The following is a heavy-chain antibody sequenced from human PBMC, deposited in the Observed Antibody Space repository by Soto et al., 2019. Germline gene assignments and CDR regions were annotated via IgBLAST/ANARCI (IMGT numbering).Heavy chain of an antibody. D-gene: IGHD3-9*01. J-gene: IGHJ6*02. CDR1: GYSFTSYW. CDR3: ARHLQHFDWLLGHYYYYGMDV. Sequence: GESLKISCKGSGYSFTSYWISWVRQMPGKGLEWMGRIDPSDSYTNYSPSFQGHVTISADKSISTAYLQWSSLKASDTAMYYCARHLQHFDWLLGHYYYYGMDVWGQGTTVTV. V-gene: IGHV5-10-1*01. CDR2: IDPSDSYT.